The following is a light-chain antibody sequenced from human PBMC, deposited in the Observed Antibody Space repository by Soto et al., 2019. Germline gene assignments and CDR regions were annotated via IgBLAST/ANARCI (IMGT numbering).Light chain of an antibody. Sequence: EIVLTQSPGTLSLSPGERVTLSCRASQSVSSSSLAWFQQKPGQAPRLLIYDASSRATGIPDRFSGSGSGTDFTLTISRLEPEDFAVYYCQQYVSSPPYTFGQGTKLEIK. CDR2: DAS. CDR1: QSVSSSS. CDR3: QQYVSSPPYT. V-gene: IGKV3-20*01. J-gene: IGKJ2*01.